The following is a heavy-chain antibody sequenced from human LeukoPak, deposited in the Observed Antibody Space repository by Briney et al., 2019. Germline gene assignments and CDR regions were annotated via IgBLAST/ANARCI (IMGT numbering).Heavy chain of an antibody. CDR2: ISHDGITQ. CDR1: GFTFSSYG. D-gene: IGHD2-2*01. V-gene: IGHV3-30*03. CDR3: ARAIPQLLHQPYGTRYFDY. J-gene: IGHJ4*02. Sequence: GGSLRLSCAASGFTFSSYGMHWVRQAPGKGLEWVALISHDGITQFYADSVKGRFTISRDHSTNTLYVQMNSLRAEDTAVYYCARAIPQLLHQPYGTRYFDYWGQGALVTVSS.